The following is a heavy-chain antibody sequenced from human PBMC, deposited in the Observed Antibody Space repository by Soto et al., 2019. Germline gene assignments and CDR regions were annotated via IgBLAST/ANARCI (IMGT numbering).Heavy chain of an antibody. Sequence: GIPRLVCTVTLFTFSKTWMSSASQAPGKGLEWVGRIKSKTDGGTTDYAAPVKGRFTISRDDSKNTLYLQMNSLKTEDTAVYYCTTDRHSTKVPYYYYGMDVWGQGT. D-gene: IGHD1-1*01. J-gene: IGHJ6*02. CDR2: IKSKTDGGTT. CDR1: LFTFSKTW. V-gene: IGHV3-15*01. CDR3: TTDRHSTKVPYYYYGMDV.